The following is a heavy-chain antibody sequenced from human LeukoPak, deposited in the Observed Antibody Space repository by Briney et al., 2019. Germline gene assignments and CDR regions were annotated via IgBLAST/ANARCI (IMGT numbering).Heavy chain of an antibody. D-gene: IGHD3-3*01. J-gene: IGHJ3*02. CDR3: AKWMVRNDFWSGAFDI. CDR2: VSGSAYSK. V-gene: IGHV3-23*01. CDR1: GFTFNSYS. Sequence: GGSLRLSCAASGFTFNSYSMGWVRQAPGKGLEWVSAVSGSAYSKYYADSVKGRFTISRDNSKNTLYLQMNSLRAEDTAVYFCAKWMVRNDFWSGAFDIWGQGTMVTVSS.